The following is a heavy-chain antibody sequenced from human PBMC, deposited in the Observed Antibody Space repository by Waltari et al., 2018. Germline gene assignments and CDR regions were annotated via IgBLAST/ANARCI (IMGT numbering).Heavy chain of an antibody. CDR1: GGTFSSYA. D-gene: IGHD2-2*01. Sequence: QVQLVQSGAEVKKPGSSVKVSCKAPGGTFSSYAISWVRQAPGQGLEWMGGIIPIFGTANYAQKFQGRVTITADKSTSTAYMELSSLRSEDTAVYYCARGIVPAATGGNDAFDIWGQGTMVTVSS. J-gene: IGHJ3*02. CDR2: IIPIFGTA. CDR3: ARGIVPAATGGNDAFDI. V-gene: IGHV1-69*14.